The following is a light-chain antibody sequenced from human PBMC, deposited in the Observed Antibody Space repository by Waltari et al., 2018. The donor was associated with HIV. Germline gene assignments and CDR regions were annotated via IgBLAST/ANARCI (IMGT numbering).Light chain of an antibody. CDR1: PSVPNTY. J-gene: IGKJ4*01. CDR3: QLYGRSVTVT. V-gene: IGKV3-20*01. CDR2: GTS. Sequence: EVALTQSPGTLSLSPGETATLSCTASPSVPNTYVAWYQQKPGQAPRLLMYGTSIRASGIPDRFSGSRSGADSTLIISTLAPEDFAVYFCQLYGRSVTVTFGGGTKVE.